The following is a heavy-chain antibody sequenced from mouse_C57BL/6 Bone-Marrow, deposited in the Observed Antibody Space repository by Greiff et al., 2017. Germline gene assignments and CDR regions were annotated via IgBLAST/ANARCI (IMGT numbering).Heavy chain of an antibody. V-gene: IGHV14-2*01. D-gene: IGHD1-1*01. Sequence: VQLKESGAELVKPGASVKLSCTASGFNIKDYYMHWVKQRTEQGLEWIGRIDPEDGETKYAPKFQGKATITADTSSNTAYLQLSSLTSEDTAVYYCASLFITTVVAPYYFDYWGQGTTLTVSS. J-gene: IGHJ2*01. CDR1: GFNIKDYY. CDR2: IDPEDGET. CDR3: ASLFITTVVAPYYFDY.